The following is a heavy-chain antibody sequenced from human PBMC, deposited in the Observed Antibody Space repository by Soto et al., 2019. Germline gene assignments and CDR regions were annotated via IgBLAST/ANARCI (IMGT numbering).Heavy chain of an antibody. J-gene: IGHJ6*02. CDR2: ISWNSSSI. CDR1: GFTFDDYA. D-gene: IGHD6-6*01. CDR3: ARPEYSSSSYGMDV. Sequence: GGSLRLSCAASGFTFDDYAMHWVRQAPGKGLEWVSGISWNSSSICYADSVKGRFTISRDNAKNSLYLQMNSLRDEDTAVYYCARPEYSSSSYGMDVWDQGTTVTVSS. V-gene: IGHV3-9*01.